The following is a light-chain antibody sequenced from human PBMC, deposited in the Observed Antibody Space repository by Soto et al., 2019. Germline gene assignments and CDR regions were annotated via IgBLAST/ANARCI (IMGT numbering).Light chain of an antibody. Sequence: QSVLTQPPPASGSPGQSVTISCTGTSRDVGGYNYVSWYQQHPGKAPKLMIYEVSKRPSGVPDRFSGSKSGNTASLTVSGLQAEDEADYYCSSYAGSNNLVFGGGTKVTVL. CDR1: SRDVGGYNY. J-gene: IGLJ3*02. CDR2: EVS. V-gene: IGLV2-8*01. CDR3: SSYAGSNNLV.